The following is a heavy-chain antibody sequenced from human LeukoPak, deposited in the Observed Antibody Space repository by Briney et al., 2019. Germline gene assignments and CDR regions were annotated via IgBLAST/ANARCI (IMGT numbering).Heavy chain of an antibody. CDR2: ISYDGSNK. J-gene: IGHJ4*02. Sequence: GGSLRLSCAASGFTFSSYAMHWVRQAPGKGLEWVAVISYDGSNKYYADSVKGRFTISRDNSKNTLYLQMNSLRAEDTAVYYCARDPYYYGSGSYYSRPGRWSYFDYWGQGTLVTVSS. V-gene: IGHV3-30-3*01. CDR3: ARDPYYYGSGSYYSRPGRWSYFDY. CDR1: GFTFSSYA. D-gene: IGHD3-10*01.